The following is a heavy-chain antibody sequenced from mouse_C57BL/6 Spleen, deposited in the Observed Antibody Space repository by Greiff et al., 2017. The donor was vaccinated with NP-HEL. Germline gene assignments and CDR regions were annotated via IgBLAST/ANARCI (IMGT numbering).Heavy chain of an antibody. CDR3: ARSLAYYSNYGAWFAY. J-gene: IGHJ3*01. CDR2: IDPSDSYT. Sequence: QVQLKQPGAELVRPGTSVKLSCKASGYTFTSYWMHWVKQRPGQGLEWIGVIDPSDSYTNYNQKFKGKATLTVDTSSSTAYMQLSSLTSEDSAVYYCARSLAYYSNYGAWFAYWGQGTLVTVSA. D-gene: IGHD2-5*01. V-gene: IGHV1-59*01. CDR1: GYTFTSYW.